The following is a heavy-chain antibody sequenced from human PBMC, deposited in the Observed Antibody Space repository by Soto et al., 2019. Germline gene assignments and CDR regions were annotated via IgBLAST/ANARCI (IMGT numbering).Heavy chain of an antibody. D-gene: IGHD3-9*01. CDR3: AKNGPFSHYDILTGTGGWFDP. V-gene: IGHV3-23*01. CDR1: GFTFSSYA. J-gene: IGHJ5*02. CDR2: ISGSGGST. Sequence: GGSLRLSCAASGFTFSSYAMSWARQAPGRGLEWVSAISGSGGSTYYADSVKGRFTISRDNSKNTLYLQMNSLRAEDTAVYYCAKNGPFSHYDILTGTGGWFDPWGQGTLVTVSS.